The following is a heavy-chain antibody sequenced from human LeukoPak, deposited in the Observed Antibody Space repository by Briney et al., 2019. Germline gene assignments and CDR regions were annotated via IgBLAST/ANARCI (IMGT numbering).Heavy chain of an antibody. CDR3: ARRGKQWPWTKRSFGVANDY. J-gene: IGHJ4*02. V-gene: IGHV4-39*01. Sequence: PSETLSLTCTVSGGSISSSSYYWGWIRQPPGKGLEWIGSIYYSGSTYYNPSLKSRVTISVDTSKNQFSLKLSSVTAADTAVYYCARRGKQWPWTKRSFGVANDYWGQGTLVTVSS. CDR2: IYYSGST. CDR1: GGSISSSSYY. D-gene: IGHD6-19*01.